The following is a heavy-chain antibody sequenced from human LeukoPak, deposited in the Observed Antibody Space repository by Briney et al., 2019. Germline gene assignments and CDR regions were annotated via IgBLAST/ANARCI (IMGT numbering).Heavy chain of an antibody. J-gene: IGHJ4*02. CDR3: VTYYFDSSGPKKNY. Sequence: SETLSLTCAVYGGSFSGYYWSWIRQPPGKGLEWIGEINHSGSTNYNPSLKSRVTISVDASKKQFSLKLSSVTAADTAVYYCVTYYFDSSGPKKNYWGQGTLVTVSS. D-gene: IGHD3-22*01. V-gene: IGHV4-34*01. CDR1: GGSFSGYY. CDR2: INHSGST.